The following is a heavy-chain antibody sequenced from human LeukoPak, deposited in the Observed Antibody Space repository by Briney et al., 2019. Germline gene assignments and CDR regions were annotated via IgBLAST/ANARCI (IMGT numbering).Heavy chain of an antibody. CDR2: ISFDGGNK. V-gene: IGHV3-30-3*01. CDR1: GFTFNNYA. Sequence: PGRSLRLSCAASGFTFNNYAIHWVRQAPGKGLEWVAIISFDGGNKYYADSVKGRFTISRDNSKNTLFLQMNNLRAEDTAVYYCAKDRDCSSTSCYVPFDSWGQGTLVTVSS. CDR3: AKDRDCSSTSCYVPFDS. J-gene: IGHJ4*02. D-gene: IGHD2-2*01.